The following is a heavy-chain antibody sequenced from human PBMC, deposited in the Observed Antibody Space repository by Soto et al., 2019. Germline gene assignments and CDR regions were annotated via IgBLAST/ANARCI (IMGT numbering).Heavy chain of an antibody. CDR2: VSGYNGNA. Sequence: QIQLVQSGPELMKSGASVRVSCKASGYPFTTYDITWVRQAPGQGLEWMGWVSGYNGNAKYAQRLQGRVTMTRETSTSTAYRELRSLTSDDTAIYYCARDSTARLAWFDPWGQGSLVIVSS. CDR1: GYPFTTYD. J-gene: IGHJ5*02. CDR3: ARDSTARLAWFDP. V-gene: IGHV1-18*04. D-gene: IGHD6-6*01.